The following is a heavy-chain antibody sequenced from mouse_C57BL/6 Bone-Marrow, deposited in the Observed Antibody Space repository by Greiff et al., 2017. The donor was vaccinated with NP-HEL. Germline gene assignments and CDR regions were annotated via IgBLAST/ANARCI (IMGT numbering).Heavy chain of an antibody. CDR1: GSTFTSYW. Sequence: QVQLQQPGAELVRPGSSVKLSCKASGSTFTSYWMHWVKQRPIQGLEWIGNIDPSDSETHYNQKFKDKATLPVEKSSSTAYMQLSSLTSDDSAVYYCARMDYYVYYFDYWGQGTTLTVSS. CDR3: ARMDYYVYYFDY. V-gene: IGHV1-52*01. J-gene: IGHJ2*01. D-gene: IGHD1-1*01. CDR2: IDPSDSET.